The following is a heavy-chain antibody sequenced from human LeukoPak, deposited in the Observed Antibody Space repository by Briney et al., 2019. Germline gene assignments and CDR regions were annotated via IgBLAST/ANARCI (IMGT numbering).Heavy chain of an antibody. V-gene: IGHV3-7*01. D-gene: IGHD3-10*02. CDR2: IKQDGSEN. CDR3: AELGITMIGGV. Sequence: PGGSLRLSCEASGFTFSSYWMSWVRQAPGKGLEWVANIKQDGSENFYVDSGKGRFTISRDNAKNSLYLQMNSLRAEDTAVYYCAELGITMIGGVWGKGTTVTISS. J-gene: IGHJ6*04. CDR1: GFTFSSYW.